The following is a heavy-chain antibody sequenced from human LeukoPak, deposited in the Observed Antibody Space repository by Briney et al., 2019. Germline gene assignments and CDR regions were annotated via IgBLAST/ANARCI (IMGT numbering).Heavy chain of an antibody. CDR2: IYHSGST. J-gene: IGHJ6*02. CDR1: GGSISSSNW. Sequence: SETLSLTCAVSGGSISSSNWWSWDRQPPGKGLEWIGEIYHSGSTNYNPSLKSRVTISVDKSKNQFSLRLSSVTAADTAVYYCASSSSSDYYGMDVWGQGTTVTVSS. V-gene: IGHV4-4*02. D-gene: IGHD6-6*01. CDR3: ASSSSSDYYGMDV.